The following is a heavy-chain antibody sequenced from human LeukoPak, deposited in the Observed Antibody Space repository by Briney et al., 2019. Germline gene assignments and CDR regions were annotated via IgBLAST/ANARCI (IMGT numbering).Heavy chain of an antibody. CDR3: ARHRAIFGVVIPPFHY. CDR2: IYCSGST. D-gene: IGHD3-3*01. V-gene: IGHV4-39*01. J-gene: IGHJ4*02. Sequence: SETLSLTCTVSGGSISSSSYYWGWIRQPPGKGLEWIGSIYCSGSTYYNPSLKSRVTISVDTSKNQFSLKLSSVTAADTAVYYCARHRAIFGVVIPPFHYWGQGTLVTVSS. CDR1: GGSISSSSYY.